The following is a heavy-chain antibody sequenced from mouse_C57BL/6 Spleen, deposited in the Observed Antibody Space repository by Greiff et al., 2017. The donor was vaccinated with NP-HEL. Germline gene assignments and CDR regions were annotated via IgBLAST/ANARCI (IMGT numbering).Heavy chain of an antibody. CDR3: ARHDYYGSSPFDY. D-gene: IGHD1-1*01. J-gene: IGHJ2*01. CDR2: ISNGGGST. Sequence: EVQGVESGGGLVQPGGSLKLSCAASGFTFSDYYMYWVRQTPEKRLEWVAYISNGGGSTYYPDTVKGRFTISRDNAKNTLYLQMSRLKSEDTAMYYCARHDYYGSSPFDYWGQGTTLTVSS. V-gene: IGHV5-12*01. CDR1: GFTFSDYY.